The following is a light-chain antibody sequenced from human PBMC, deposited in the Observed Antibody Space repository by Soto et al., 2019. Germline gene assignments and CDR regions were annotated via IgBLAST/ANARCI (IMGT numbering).Light chain of an antibody. CDR2: GAS. Sequence: DIQMTQSPSSLSASVGDRVTITCRASQDISNYLAWYQQKPGKVPKVLIYGASTLQTGVESRFSGSGFGTVFTLTINSLQPEDVATYYCQKYNSAPKTFGRGTRLEIK. V-gene: IGKV1-27*01. CDR1: QDISNY. J-gene: IGKJ2*01. CDR3: QKYNSAPKT.